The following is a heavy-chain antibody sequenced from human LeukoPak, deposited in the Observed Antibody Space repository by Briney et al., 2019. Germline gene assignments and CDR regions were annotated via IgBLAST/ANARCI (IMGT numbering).Heavy chain of an antibody. V-gene: IGHV4-39*07. CDR2: IYYSGST. J-gene: IGHJ4*02. Sequence: PSEALSLTCTVSGGSISSSSYYWGWIRQPPGKGLEWIGSIYYSGSTYYNPSLKSRVTISVDTSKNQFSLKLSSVTAADTAVYYCARDVYGDYVPYYFDYWGQGTLVTVSS. CDR3: ARDVYGDYVPYYFDY. CDR1: GGSISSSSYY. D-gene: IGHD4-17*01.